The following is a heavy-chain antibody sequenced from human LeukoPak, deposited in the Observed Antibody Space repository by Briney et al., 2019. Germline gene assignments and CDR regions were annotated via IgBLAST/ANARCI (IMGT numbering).Heavy chain of an antibody. CDR1: GGSISSYY. CDR3: ARLGSVAGASDAFDI. V-gene: IGHV4-59*08. CDR2: IYYSGST. J-gene: IGHJ3*02. D-gene: IGHD6-19*01. Sequence: SETLSLTCTVSGGSISSYYWSWIRQPPGKGLEWIGYIYYSGSTNYNPSLKSRVTISVDTSKNQFSLKLSSVTAADTAVYYCARLGSVAGASDAFDIWGQGTMVTISS.